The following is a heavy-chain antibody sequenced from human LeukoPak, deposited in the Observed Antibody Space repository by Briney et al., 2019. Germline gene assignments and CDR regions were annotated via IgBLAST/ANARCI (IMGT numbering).Heavy chain of an antibody. Sequence: GESLKISGRRAGYSFTSYLIGWVGQIPRKGLEWMGIIYPGDSDTRYSPSFQGQVTISADKSISTAYLQWSSLKASDTAMYYCARLKTYCSGGSCYSGNAGFDPWGQGTLVTVSS. CDR3: ARLKTYCSGGSCYSGNAGFDP. CDR2: IYPGDSDT. CDR1: GYSFTSYL. V-gene: IGHV5-51*01. J-gene: IGHJ5*02. D-gene: IGHD2-15*01.